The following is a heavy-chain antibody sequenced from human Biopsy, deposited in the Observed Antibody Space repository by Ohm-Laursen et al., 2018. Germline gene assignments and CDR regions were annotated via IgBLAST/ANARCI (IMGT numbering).Heavy chain of an antibody. CDR3: VRSFSSSGYIRCDAFDV. CDR1: GFTLGHYS. CDR2: INVPSSHI. Sequence: SLRLSCAASGFTLGHYSVSWVRQAPGTGLEWVSYINVPSSHIYYGASVMGRFTISRDNAENSVVLLMNTLRAEDTAVYYCVRSFSSSGYIRCDAFDVWGQGTMVTVSS. D-gene: IGHD3-22*01. V-gene: IGHV3-48*01. J-gene: IGHJ3*01.